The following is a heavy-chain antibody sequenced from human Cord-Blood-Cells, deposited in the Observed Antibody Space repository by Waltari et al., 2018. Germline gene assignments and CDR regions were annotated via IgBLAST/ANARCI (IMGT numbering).Heavy chain of an antibody. CDR2: IIPIFGTA. Sequence: QVQLVQSGAEVKKPGSSVKVSCTASGGIFSSYPISWVRQAPGQGLEWMGGIIPIFGTANYAQKFQGRVTITADESTSTAYMELSSLRSEDTAVYYCARDPEDYYYDSSGYYDYWGQGTLVTVSS. J-gene: IGHJ4*02. CDR1: GGIFSSYP. CDR3: ARDPEDYYYDSSGYYDY. D-gene: IGHD3-22*01. V-gene: IGHV1-69*01.